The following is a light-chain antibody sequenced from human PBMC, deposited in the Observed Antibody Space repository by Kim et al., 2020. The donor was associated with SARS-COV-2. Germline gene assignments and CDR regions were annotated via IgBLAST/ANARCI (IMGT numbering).Light chain of an antibody. CDR3: QVWDSSTAK. CDR2: RDS. J-gene: IGLJ3*02. CDR1: NIGSKN. V-gene: IGLV3-9*01. Sequence: SVALGQTARITCGGNNIGSKNVHWYQQKPGQAPVLVIYRDSNRSSGIPERFSGSNSGNTATLTISRAQAGDEADYYCQVWDSSTAKFGGGTQLTVL.